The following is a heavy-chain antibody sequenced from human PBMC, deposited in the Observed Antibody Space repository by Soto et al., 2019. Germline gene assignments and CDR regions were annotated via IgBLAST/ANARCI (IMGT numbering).Heavy chain of an antibody. Sequence: GGSLRLSCAASGFTFSSYSMNWVRQAPGKGLEWVSSISSSSSYIYYADSVKGRFTISRDNAKNSLYLQMNSLRAEDTAVYYCARGPGYSSILYPFDYWGHVTLFTAS. CDR3: ARGPGYSSILYPFDY. CDR2: ISSSSSYI. J-gene: IGHJ4*01. D-gene: IGHD6-13*01. V-gene: IGHV3-21*01. CDR1: GFTFSSYS.